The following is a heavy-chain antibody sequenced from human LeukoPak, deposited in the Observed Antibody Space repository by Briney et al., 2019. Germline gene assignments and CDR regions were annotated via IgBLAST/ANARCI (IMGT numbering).Heavy chain of an antibody. D-gene: IGHD2-2*01. CDR3: AREYCSSTSCPIFDY. Sequence: GGSLRLSCAASGFTFSSYAMHWVRQAPGKGLEWEAVISYDGSNKYYADSVKGRFTISRDNSKNTLYLQMNSLRAEDTAVYYCAREYCSSTSCPIFDYWGQGTLVTVSS. CDR1: GFTFSSYA. J-gene: IGHJ4*02. CDR2: ISYDGSNK. V-gene: IGHV3-30*04.